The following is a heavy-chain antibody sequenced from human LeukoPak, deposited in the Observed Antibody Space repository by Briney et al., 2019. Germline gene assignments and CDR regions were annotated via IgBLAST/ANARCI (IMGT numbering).Heavy chain of an antibody. CDR1: GASISSSNYY. V-gene: IGHV4-39*01. Sequence: PSETLSVTCTVSGASISSSNYYWGWIRQPPGKGLEWIGTRSYSGSTYYNPSLKSRVTISLDTSKNQFSLKLSSVTAADTAVYYCARRKDIVVVPAARGAFDIWGQGTMVTVSS. D-gene: IGHD2-2*01. J-gene: IGHJ3*02. CDR3: ARRKDIVVVPAARGAFDI. CDR2: RSYSGST.